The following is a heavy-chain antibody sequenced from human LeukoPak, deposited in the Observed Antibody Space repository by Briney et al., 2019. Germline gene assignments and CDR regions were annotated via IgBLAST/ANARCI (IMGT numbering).Heavy chain of an antibody. CDR3: AREIYRWAGIAVAGTFDY. CDR1: GGSFSGYY. J-gene: IGHJ4*02. D-gene: IGHD6-19*01. V-gene: IGHV4-34*01. CDR2: INHSGST. Sequence: SETLSLTCAVYGGSFSGYYWSWIRQPPGKGLEWIGEINHSGSTNYNPSLKSRVTISVGTSKNQFSLKLSSVTAADTAVYYCAREIYRWAGIAVAGTFDYWGQGTLVTVSS.